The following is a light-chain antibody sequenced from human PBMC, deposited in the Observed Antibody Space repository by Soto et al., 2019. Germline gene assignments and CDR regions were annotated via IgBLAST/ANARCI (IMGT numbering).Light chain of an antibody. CDR2: AAS. Sequence: EMAGTPSQATLSVSPVYSAPLSCIASHSVASNLAWFQQKPGQTPRLLIYAASTRATGIPARFSGSGSGTDFNLTITSLQSEDFAVYYCQQYYHSPRTCGQGTTVDIK. CDR1: HSVASN. V-gene: IGKV3-15*01. J-gene: IGKJ1*01. CDR3: QQYYHSPRT.